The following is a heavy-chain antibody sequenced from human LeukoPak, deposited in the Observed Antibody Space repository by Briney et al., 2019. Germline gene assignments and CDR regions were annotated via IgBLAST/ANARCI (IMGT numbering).Heavy chain of an antibody. CDR1: EFTFSSYW. D-gene: IGHD2-2*02. Sequence: GGSLRLSCAASEFTFSSYWMHWVRQAPGKGLVWVSRISGDGRSTSYADSVKGRFTISRDNAKNSLYLQMNSLRAEDTAVYYCARAVVPAAIRGAFDIWGQGTMVTVSS. CDR3: ARAVVPAAIRGAFDI. J-gene: IGHJ3*02. CDR2: ISGDGRST. V-gene: IGHV3-74*01.